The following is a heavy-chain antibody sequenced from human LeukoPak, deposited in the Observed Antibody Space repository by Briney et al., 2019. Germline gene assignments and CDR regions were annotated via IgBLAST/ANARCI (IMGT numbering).Heavy chain of an antibody. D-gene: IGHD2/OR15-2a*01. V-gene: IGHV1-2*02. CDR1: GYTLTGYY. Sequence: ASVKVSFKASGYTLTGYYMHWVRQAAGQGLEWMGWINPNSGATNYAQKFQGRVTMTRDTSISTAYMELSRLRSDDTAVYYCARVLEYCSSISCPRPDYWGQGTLVTVSS. CDR2: INPNSGAT. CDR3: ARVLEYCSSISCPRPDY. J-gene: IGHJ4*02.